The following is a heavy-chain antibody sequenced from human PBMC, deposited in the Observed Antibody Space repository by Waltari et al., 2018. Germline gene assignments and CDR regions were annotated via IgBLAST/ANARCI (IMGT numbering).Heavy chain of an antibody. J-gene: IGHJ5*02. CDR3: AKDRDLLWFGELGWFDP. D-gene: IGHD3-10*01. CDR1: GFTFSSSV. CDR2: ISYDGSNK. V-gene: IGHV3-30*18. Sequence: QVQLVESGGGVVQPGRSLRLSCAASGFTFSSSVIHWVRQAPGKGLEWVAVISYDGSNKYYADSVKGRFTISRDNSKNTLYLQMNSLRAEDTAVYYCAKDRDLLWFGELGWFDPWGQGTLVTVSS.